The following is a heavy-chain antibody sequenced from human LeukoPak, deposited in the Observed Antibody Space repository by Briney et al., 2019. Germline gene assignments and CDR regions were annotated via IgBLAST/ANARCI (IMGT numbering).Heavy chain of an antibody. J-gene: IGHJ6*03. D-gene: IGHD3-10*01. Sequence: SETLSLTCAVYGGSFSGYYWSWIRQPPGKGLEWIGEINHSGSTNYNPSLKSRVTISVDTSKNQFSLKLSSVTAADTAVYYCARGLGLRMVRGVSSPGYYYYMGVWGKGTTVTVSS. CDR2: INHSGST. CDR1: GGSFSGYY. CDR3: ARGLGLRMVRGVSSPGYYYYMGV. V-gene: IGHV4-34*01.